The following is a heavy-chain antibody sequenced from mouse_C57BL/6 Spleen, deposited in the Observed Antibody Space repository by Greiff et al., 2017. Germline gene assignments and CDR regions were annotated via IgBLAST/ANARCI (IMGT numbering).Heavy chain of an antibody. Sequence: QVQLQQSGPGLVQPSQSLSITCTVSGFSLTSYGVHWVRQSPGKGLEWLGVIRSGGSTAYNAAFISSLSISKVNSKSQVFCKMNSLQADDTAIYYGASNPPIYYGNCAAYWGQGTLVTVSA. CDR3: ASNPPIYYGNCAAY. CDR1: GFSLTSYG. J-gene: IGHJ3*01. CDR2: IRSGGST. V-gene: IGHV2-2*01. D-gene: IGHD2-1*01.